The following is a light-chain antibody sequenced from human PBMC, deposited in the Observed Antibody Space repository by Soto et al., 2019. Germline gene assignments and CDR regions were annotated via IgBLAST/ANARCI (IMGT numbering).Light chain of an antibody. CDR3: QQYNNWPRT. V-gene: IGKV3-15*01. J-gene: IGKJ1*01. CDR1: QSVSSN. CDR2: GAS. Sequence: EIVTTQSPATLSVSPGERATLACGASQSVSSNLAWYQQKPGQAPRLLIYGASTRATGIPARFSGSGSGTEFTLTISSLQSEDFAVYYCQQYNNWPRTFGQGTKVDIK.